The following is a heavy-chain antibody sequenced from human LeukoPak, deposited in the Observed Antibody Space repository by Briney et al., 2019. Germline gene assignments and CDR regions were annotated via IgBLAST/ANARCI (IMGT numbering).Heavy chain of an antibody. CDR1: GFTFSSYW. Sequence: GGSLRLSCAASGFTFSSYWMHWVRQAPGKGLVWVSRINSDGSSTSYADSVKGRFTISRDNAKNTLYLQMNSLRAEDTAVYYCARVTSGYYDSSGEDYYFDYWGQGTLVTVSS. CDR3: ARVTSGYYDSSGEDYYFDY. D-gene: IGHD3-22*01. J-gene: IGHJ4*02. CDR2: INSDGSST. V-gene: IGHV3-74*01.